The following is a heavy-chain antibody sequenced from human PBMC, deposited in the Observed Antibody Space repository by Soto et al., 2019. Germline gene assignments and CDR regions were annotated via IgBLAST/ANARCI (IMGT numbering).Heavy chain of an antibody. CDR3: AKDPLPVYGDYVIDY. Sequence: PGGSLRLSCAASGFTFGSYAMSWVRQAPGKGLEWVSAISGSGGSTYYADSVKGRFTISRDNSKNTLYLQMNSLRAEDTAVYYCAKDPLPVYGDYVIDYWGQGTLVTVSS. CDR1: GFTFGSYA. V-gene: IGHV3-23*01. J-gene: IGHJ4*02. CDR2: ISGSGGST. D-gene: IGHD4-17*01.